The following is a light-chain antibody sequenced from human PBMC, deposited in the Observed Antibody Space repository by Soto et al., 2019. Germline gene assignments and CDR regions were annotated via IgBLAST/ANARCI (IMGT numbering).Light chain of an antibody. Sequence: EIVLTQSPGTLSLSPGERATLFCRASQSVTSSSIAWHQQKPGQSPRLLIYGASSRATGTPDRFSGSGSGTDFTLTINRLEPEDFALYYCQQYGSSPPTLGQGTKVDIK. CDR1: QSVTSSS. V-gene: IGKV3-20*01. CDR2: GAS. CDR3: QQYGSSPPT. J-gene: IGKJ1*01.